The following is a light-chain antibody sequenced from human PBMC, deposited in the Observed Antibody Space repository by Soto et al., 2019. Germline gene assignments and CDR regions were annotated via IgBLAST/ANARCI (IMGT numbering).Light chain of an antibody. CDR3: QQYNTFPYT. V-gene: IGKV1-5*03. J-gene: IGKJ3*01. CDR2: ESS. CDR1: QSVSRW. Sequence: DIQMTQSPSTLSASVGDRLSMTCRASQSVSRWVAWYQQKTGKAPKLLIYESSSLDNGVPSRFSGSGSGTDFTLTISSLQPDDFATYYCQQYNTFPYTFGQGTKVDIK.